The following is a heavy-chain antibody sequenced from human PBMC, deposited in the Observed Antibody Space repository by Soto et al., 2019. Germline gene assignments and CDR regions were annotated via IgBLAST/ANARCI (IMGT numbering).Heavy chain of an antibody. CDR1: GYTFTSYG. Sequence: QVQLVQSGAGVKKPGASVKVSCKASGYTFTSYGISWVRQAPGQGLEWLGWISTYNGNTKYAQNLQGRVTMTTDTSTSTAYMELRSLRSDDTAVYYCARVVELLPAAPGSWFDPWGQGTLVTVSS. D-gene: IGHD3-16*01. V-gene: IGHV1-18*04. CDR3: ARVVELLPAAPGSWFDP. J-gene: IGHJ5*02. CDR2: ISTYNGNT.